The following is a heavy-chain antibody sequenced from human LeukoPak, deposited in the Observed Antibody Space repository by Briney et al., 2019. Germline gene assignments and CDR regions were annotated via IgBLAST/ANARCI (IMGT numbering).Heavy chain of an antibody. J-gene: IGHJ4*02. CDR2: ISSSSSTI. Sequence: PGGSLRLSCAASGFTFSSYSMSWVHQAPGKGLEWVSYISSSSSTIYYADSVKGRFTISRDNAKNSLYLQMNSLRAEDTAVYYCARPECSGGSCCSLSWGQGTLVTVSS. CDR3: ARPECSGGSCCSLS. CDR1: GFTFSSYS. V-gene: IGHV3-48*01. D-gene: IGHD2-15*01.